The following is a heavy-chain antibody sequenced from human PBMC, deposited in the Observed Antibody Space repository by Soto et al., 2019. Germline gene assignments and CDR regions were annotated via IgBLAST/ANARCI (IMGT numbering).Heavy chain of an antibody. CDR3: ARENCSSTSCYLNWFDP. V-gene: IGHV1-69*13. CDR2: IIPIFGTA. Sequence: SVKVSFKASGGTFSSYAISWVRQAPGQGLEWMGGIIPIFGTANYAQKFQGRVTITADESTSTAYMELSSLRSEDTAVYYCARENCSSTSCYLNWFDPWGQGTLVTVSS. D-gene: IGHD2-2*01. CDR1: GGTFSSYA. J-gene: IGHJ5*02.